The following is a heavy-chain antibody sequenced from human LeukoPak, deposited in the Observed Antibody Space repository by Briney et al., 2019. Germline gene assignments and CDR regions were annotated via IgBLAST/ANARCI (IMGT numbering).Heavy chain of an antibody. CDR3: ARVGSSWYKYMDV. V-gene: IGHV4-59*01. J-gene: IGHJ6*03. CDR2: IYYSGST. CDR1: GGSISSYY. Sequence: PSETLSLTCTVSGGSISSYYWSWIRQPPGKGLEWIGYIYYSGSTNYNPSLKSRVTISVDTSKNQFSLKLSSVTAADTAVYYCARVGSSWYKYMDVWGKGTTVTISS. D-gene: IGHD6-13*01.